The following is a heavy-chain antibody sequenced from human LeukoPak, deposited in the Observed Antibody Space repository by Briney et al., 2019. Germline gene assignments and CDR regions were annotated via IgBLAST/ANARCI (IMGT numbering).Heavy chain of an antibody. V-gene: IGHV4-4*07. J-gene: IGHJ4*02. CDR1: GGSISSYY. CDR3: ARGGGTWYYDSSGYYFDS. CDR2: IYTSGST. Sequence: PSETLSLTCTVSGGSISSYYWSWIRQPAGKGLEWIGRIYTSGSTNYNPSLKSRVTISLDTSKNQFSLKLTSVTAADTAVYYCARGGGTWYYDSSGYYFDSWGQGTLVTVSS. D-gene: IGHD3-22*01.